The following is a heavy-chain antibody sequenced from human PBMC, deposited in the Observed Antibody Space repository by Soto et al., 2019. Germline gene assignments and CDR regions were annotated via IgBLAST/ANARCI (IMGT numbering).Heavy chain of an antibody. J-gene: IGHJ4*02. V-gene: IGHV1-2*02. Sequence: VASVKVSCKASGYTFTGYYMHWVRQAPGQGLEWMGWINPNSGGTNYAQKFQGRVTMTRDTSISTAYMELRGLRSDDTAVYYCARAFTSFGVVSIHFEDWGQGALVTVSS. CDR1: GYTFTGYY. CDR2: INPNSGGT. CDR3: ARAFTSFGVVSIHFED. D-gene: IGHD3-3*01.